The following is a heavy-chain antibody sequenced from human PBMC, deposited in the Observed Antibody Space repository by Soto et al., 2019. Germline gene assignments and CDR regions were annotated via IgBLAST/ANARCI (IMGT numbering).Heavy chain of an antibody. J-gene: IGHJ3*02. CDR3: ARGSSGYGYDAFDM. CDR2: IYSGGST. D-gene: IGHD5-12*01. V-gene: IGHV3-53*04. CDR1: GFTVSSNY. Sequence: EVQLVESGGGLVQPGGSLRLSCAASGFTVSSNYMSWVRQAPGTGLEWVSVIYSGGSTYYADSVKGRFAISRHTSKNTVDLQMNSLRAEDTAVYYCARGSSGYGYDAFDMWGQGTMVTVAS.